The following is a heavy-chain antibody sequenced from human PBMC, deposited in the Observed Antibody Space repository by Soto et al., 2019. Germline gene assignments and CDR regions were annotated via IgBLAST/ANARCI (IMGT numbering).Heavy chain of an antibody. CDR2: LSDSGGST. D-gene: IGHD5-12*01. Sequence: VQLLESGGGLVQPGGSLRLSCAASGFTFSSYAMTWVRQAPGKGLKWVSSLSDSGGSTYYADSVKGRFTISRDNSKNTLYLQMNSLRAEDTALYYCVKDAYSGYGNFDYWGQGTLVTVSS. J-gene: IGHJ4*02. CDR3: VKDAYSGYGNFDY. CDR1: GFTFSSYA. V-gene: IGHV3-23*01.